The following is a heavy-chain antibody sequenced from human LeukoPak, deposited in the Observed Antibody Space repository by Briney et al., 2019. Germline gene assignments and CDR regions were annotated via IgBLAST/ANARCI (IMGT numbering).Heavy chain of an antibody. V-gene: IGHV3-7*01. J-gene: IGHJ5*02. CDR3: ATSPHDTKYNWFGQ. Sequence: HPGGSLRLSCTVSGFTFSKYWMSWARQAPGKGLEWVANIDPDGGDKYYVDSVEGRFVISRDNARNSLFLQMNSLRVDDSAVYYCATSPHDTKYNWFGQWGQGTLVTVSS. CDR2: IDPDGGDK. CDR1: GFTFSKYW.